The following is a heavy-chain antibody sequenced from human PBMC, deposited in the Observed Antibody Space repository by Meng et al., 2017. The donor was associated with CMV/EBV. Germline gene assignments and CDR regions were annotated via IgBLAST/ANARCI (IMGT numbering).Heavy chain of an antibody. D-gene: IGHD3-3*01. Sequence: GESLKISCAASGFTFSTYTMNWVRQAPGKGLEWVSYISSSGSTIYYADSVKGRFTISRDNAKNSLYLQMNSLRAEDTAVYYCASLLPIFGVVVGMDVWGQGTTVTVSS. CDR2: ISSSGSTI. CDR1: GFTFSTYT. J-gene: IGHJ6*02. CDR3: ASLLPIFGVVVGMDV. V-gene: IGHV3-48*04.